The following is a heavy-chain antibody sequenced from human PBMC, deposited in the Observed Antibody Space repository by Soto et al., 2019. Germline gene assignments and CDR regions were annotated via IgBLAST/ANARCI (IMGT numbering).Heavy chain of an antibody. CDR2: ISISSADR. Sequence: DVQLVESGGGLVKPGGSLRLSCAASGFTFNNYNMNWVRQAPGRGLEWVSSISISSADRNYVHSVKGRFTISGDNAKSALYLQMNSLRVEDTAVYYCARVTSDWYFDWGQGTLVTVSS. J-gene: IGHJ4*02. CDR1: GFTFNNYN. CDR3: ARVTSDWYFD. D-gene: IGHD6-19*01. V-gene: IGHV3-21*06.